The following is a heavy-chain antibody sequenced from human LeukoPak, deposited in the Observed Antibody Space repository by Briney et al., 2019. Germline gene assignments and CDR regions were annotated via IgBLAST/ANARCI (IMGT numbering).Heavy chain of an antibody. D-gene: IGHD6-19*01. CDR3: ARDPDYSSGWYVRYFDY. CDR2: IKQDGSEK. J-gene: IGHJ4*02. Sequence: PGGSLRLSCAASGFTFSSYGMSWVRQAPGKGLEWVANIKQDGSEKYYVDSVKGRFTISRDNAKNSLYLQMNSLRAEDTAVYYCARDPDYSSGWYVRYFDYWGQGTLVTVSS. V-gene: IGHV3-7*01. CDR1: GFTFSSYG.